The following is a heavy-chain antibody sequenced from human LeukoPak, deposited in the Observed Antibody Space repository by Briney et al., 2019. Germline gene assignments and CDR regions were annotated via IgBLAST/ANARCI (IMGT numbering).Heavy chain of an antibody. CDR2: IYPGDSDT. D-gene: IGHD2-2*01. CDR3: ASPPTRECSSISCPLSY. J-gene: IGHJ4*02. CDR1: GYGFTYYW. Sequence: GESLKISCKGSGYGFTYYWIACVRHMPGKGLEWMGIIYPGDSDTRYSPSFQGQVTISVDKSVSAAYLQWSSLKASDTAMYYCASPPTRECSSISCPLSYWGQGTLVTVSS. V-gene: IGHV5-51*01.